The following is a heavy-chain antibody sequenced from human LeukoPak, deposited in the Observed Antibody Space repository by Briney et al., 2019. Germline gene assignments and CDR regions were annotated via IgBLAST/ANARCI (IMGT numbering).Heavy chain of an antibody. J-gene: IGHJ4*02. Sequence: PGGSLRLSCAASGFTFSSYAMHGVRQAPGKGLEWVAVISYDGSNKYYADSVKGRFTISRDNSKNTLYLQMNSLRAEDTAVYYCAREVLLWFGESDGPDYWGQGTLVTVSS. D-gene: IGHD3-10*01. CDR2: ISYDGSNK. V-gene: IGHV3-30-3*01. CDR3: AREVLLWFGESDGPDY. CDR1: GFTFSSYA.